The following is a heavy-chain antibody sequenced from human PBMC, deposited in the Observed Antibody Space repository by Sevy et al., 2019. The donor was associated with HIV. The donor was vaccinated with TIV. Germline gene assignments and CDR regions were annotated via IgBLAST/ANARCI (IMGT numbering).Heavy chain of an antibody. V-gene: IGHV3-21*01. D-gene: IGHD1-26*01. CDR2: ISSSSSYI. J-gene: IGHJ3*02. Sequence: GGSLRLSCAASGFTFSSYSMIWVRQAPGMGLEWVSSISSSSSYIYYADSVKGRFTISRDNAKNSLYLQMNSLRAEDTAVYYCASMLRSVGAFDIWGQGTMVTVSS. CDR3: ASMLRSVGAFDI. CDR1: GFTFSSYS.